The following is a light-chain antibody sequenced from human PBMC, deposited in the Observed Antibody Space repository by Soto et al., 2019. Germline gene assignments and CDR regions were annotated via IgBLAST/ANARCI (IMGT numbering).Light chain of an antibody. J-gene: IGKJ4*01. CDR3: QQDNSFPLT. CDR2: TGS. Sequence: DIQMTPSPSSVSASVGDRVSITRRASQGISSSLAWYQQKPGRATKLLIYTGSSLQSGVPSRFSCTGSETDFTLTISSLQPEDVATYYCQQDNSFPLTFGGGTKVEIK. V-gene: IGKV1-12*01. CDR1: QGISSS.